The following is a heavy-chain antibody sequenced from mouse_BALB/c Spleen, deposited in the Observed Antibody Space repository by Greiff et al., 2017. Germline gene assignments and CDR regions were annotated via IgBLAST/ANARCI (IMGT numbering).Heavy chain of an antibody. Sequence: VQLKESGPGLVKPSQSLSLTCTVTGYSITSDYAWNWIRQFPGNKLEWMGYISYSGSTSYNPSLKSRISITRDTSKNQFFLQLNSVTTEDTATYYCARGENYDYDEGAYWGQGTLVTVSA. CDR1: GYSITSDYA. CDR3: ARGENYDYDEGAY. V-gene: IGHV3-2*02. CDR2: ISYSGST. D-gene: IGHD2-4*01. J-gene: IGHJ3*01.